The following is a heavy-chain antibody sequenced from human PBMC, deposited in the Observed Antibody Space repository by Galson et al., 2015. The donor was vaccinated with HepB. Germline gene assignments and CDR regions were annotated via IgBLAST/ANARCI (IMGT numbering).Heavy chain of an antibody. D-gene: IGHD3-3*01. CDR1: GFTFSSYW. CDR2: IKQDGSEK. V-gene: IGHV3-7*01. Sequence: SLRLSCAASGFTFSSYWMSWVRQAPGKGLEWVANIKQDGSEKYYVDSVKGRFTISRDNAKNSLYLQMNSLRAEDTAVYYCAREVTIFGVVRDAFDIWGQGTMVTVSS. CDR3: AREVTIFGVVRDAFDI. J-gene: IGHJ3*02.